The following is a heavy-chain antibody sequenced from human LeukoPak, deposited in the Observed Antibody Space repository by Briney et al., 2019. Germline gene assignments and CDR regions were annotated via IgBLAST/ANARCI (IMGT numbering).Heavy chain of an antibody. CDR1: GVSITTSGLY. V-gene: IGHV4-30-2*01. Sequence: SETLSLTCTVSGVSITTSGLYYSWIRQPPGKGLEWLGYIYQSGGTFYDPSLKSRISISIDRPKNQFSLKMNSVSAADTAVYYCARGTNPLYNWQHEGFDYWGQGALIAVSS. D-gene: IGHD1-20*01. CDR3: ARGTNPLYNWQHEGFDY. J-gene: IGHJ4*02. CDR2: IYQSGGT.